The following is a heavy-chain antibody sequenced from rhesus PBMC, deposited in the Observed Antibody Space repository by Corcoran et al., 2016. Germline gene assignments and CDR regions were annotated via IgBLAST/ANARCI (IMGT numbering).Heavy chain of an antibody. CDR1: GGSISSNY. CDR3: ARGGGSYYYGVDFDY. V-gene: IGHV4-173*01. CDR2: ISGSGVST. Sequence: QLQLQESGPGLVKPSETLSLTCAVSGGSISSNYWSWTRQPHGKGLEGIGRISGSGVSTDYNPSLKSRVTISTDTSKNQFSLKLSSVTAADTAVYYCARGGGSYYYGVDFDYWGQGVLVTVSS. D-gene: IGHD3-16*01. J-gene: IGHJ4*01.